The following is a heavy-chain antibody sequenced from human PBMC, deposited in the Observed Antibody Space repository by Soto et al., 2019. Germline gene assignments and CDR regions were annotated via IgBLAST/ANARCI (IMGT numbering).Heavy chain of an antibody. D-gene: IGHD3-9*01. V-gene: IGHV1-69*01. J-gene: IGHJ5*02. CDR3: ASEDDTTGHYSWFDP. CDR1: GTTFDSFT. Sequence: QVLLVQSGAEVKNPGSSVKVSCKPSGTTFDSFTFNWVRQAPGQGLEWMGGFVPMFGSASIAQRFQGRVRITADASTGTGYMELSDLRSEDTAIYYCASEDDTTGHYSWFDPWGPGTLVTVSS. CDR2: FVPMFGSA.